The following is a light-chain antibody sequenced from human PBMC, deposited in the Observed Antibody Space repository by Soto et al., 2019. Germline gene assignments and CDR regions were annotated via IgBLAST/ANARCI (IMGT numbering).Light chain of an antibody. V-gene: IGLV2-14*01. CDR1: SSDVGAYNL. J-gene: IGLJ1*01. CDR3: ASLTTTNFV. CDR2: EVS. Sequence: QSALTQPASVSGSPGQSITISCTGTSSDVGAYNLVSWYQHHPDKATKLMISEVSNRPSGVSDRFSGSKSGNTASLTISGLQAEDEADYYCASLTTTNFVFGTGTKLTVL.